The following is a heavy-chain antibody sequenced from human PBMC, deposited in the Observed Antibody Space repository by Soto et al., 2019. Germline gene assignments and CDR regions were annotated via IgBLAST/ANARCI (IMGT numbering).Heavy chain of an antibody. J-gene: IGHJ6*02. CDR2: ISSSSSYI. D-gene: IGHD3-3*01. Sequence: RGSLRLSCAASGFTFSSYSMNWVRQAPGKGLEWVSSISSSSSYIYYADSVKGRFTISRDNAKNSLYLQMNSLRAEDTAVYYCARAYADFWSGYYTKADYYYGMDVWGQGTTVTVSS. CDR1: GFTFSSYS. V-gene: IGHV3-21*01. CDR3: ARAYADFWSGYYTKADYYYGMDV.